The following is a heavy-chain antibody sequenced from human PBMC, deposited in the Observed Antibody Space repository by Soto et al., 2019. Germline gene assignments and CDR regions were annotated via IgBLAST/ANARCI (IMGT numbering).Heavy chain of an antibody. CDR2: ISYDGSNK. CDR3: ARDPSYGYFDY. CDR1: GFTFSSYA. Sequence: GGSLRLSCAASGFTFSSYAMHWVRQAPGKGLEWVAVISYDGSNKYYADSVKGRFTISRDNSKNTLYLQMNSLRAEDTAVYYCARDPSYGYFDYWGQGTLVTVSS. V-gene: IGHV3-30-3*01. D-gene: IGHD5-18*01. J-gene: IGHJ4*02.